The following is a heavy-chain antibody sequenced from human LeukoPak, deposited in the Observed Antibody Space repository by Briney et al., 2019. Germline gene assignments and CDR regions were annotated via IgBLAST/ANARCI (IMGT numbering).Heavy chain of an antibody. CDR3: AREISSVLDY. V-gene: IGHV4-39*07. D-gene: IGHD6-19*01. CDR1: GGSISSSSYY. CDR2: IYYSGST. Sequence: SETLSLTCTVSGGSISSSSYYWGWIRQPPGKGLEWIGSIYYSGSTYYNPSLKSRVTISVDTSKNQFSLKLSSVTAADTAVYYCAREISSVLDYWGQGTLVTVSS. J-gene: IGHJ4*02.